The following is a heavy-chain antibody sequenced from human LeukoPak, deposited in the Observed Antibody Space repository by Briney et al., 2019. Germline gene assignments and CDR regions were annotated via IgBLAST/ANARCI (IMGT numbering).Heavy chain of an antibody. D-gene: IGHD3-10*01. J-gene: IGHJ4*02. CDR2: ISSSSSYI. Sequence: TGGSLRLSCAASGFTFSSYSMNWVRQAPGKGLEWVSSISSSSSYIYYADSVKGRFTISRDNAENSLYLQMNSLRAEDTAVYYCARDLTMVRGVFDYWGQGTLVTVSS. V-gene: IGHV3-21*01. CDR1: GFTFSSYS. CDR3: ARDLTMVRGVFDY.